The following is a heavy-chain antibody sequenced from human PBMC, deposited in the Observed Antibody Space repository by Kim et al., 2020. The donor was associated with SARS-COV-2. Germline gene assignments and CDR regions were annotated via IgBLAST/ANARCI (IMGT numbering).Heavy chain of an antibody. Sequence: SETLSLTCTVSGGSISSYYWSWIRQPPGKGLEWIGYIYYSGSTNYNPSLKSRVTISVDTSKNQFSLKLSSVTAADTAVYYCARGGMATIIWGQGTLVTVSS. J-gene: IGHJ4*02. D-gene: IGHD5-12*01. CDR3: ARGGMATII. V-gene: IGHV4-59*13. CDR1: GGSISSYY. CDR2: IYYSGST.